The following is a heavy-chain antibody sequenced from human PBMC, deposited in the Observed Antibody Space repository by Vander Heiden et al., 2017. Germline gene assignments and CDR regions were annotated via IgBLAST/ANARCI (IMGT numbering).Heavy chain of an antibody. CDR3: TTEKRPGPFFWSGYHPQDYGMDV. J-gene: IGHJ6*02. Sequence: EVQLVESGGGLVKPGGSLRLSCAASGFTFSNAWMSWVRQAPGKGLEWVGRIKSKTDGGKTDYVAPVKCRFTISRDDSKNTLYLQMNSLKTEDTAVYYCTTEKRPGPFFWSGYHPQDYGMDVWGQGTTVTVSS. V-gene: IGHV3-15*01. D-gene: IGHD3-3*01. CDR2: IKSKTDGGKT. CDR1: GFTFSNAW.